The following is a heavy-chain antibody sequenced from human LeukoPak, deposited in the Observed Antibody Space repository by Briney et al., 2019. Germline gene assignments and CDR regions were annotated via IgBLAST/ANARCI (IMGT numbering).Heavy chain of an antibody. D-gene: IGHD3-9*01. CDR3: ARGVSYDILTGPRDAFDI. J-gene: IGHJ3*02. Sequence: GGSLRLSCAAFGFTFSDYYMSWIRQAPGKGLEWVSYISSSGSTIYYADSVKGRFTISRDNAKNSLYLQMNSLRAEDTAVYYCARGVSYDILTGPRDAFDIWGQGTMVTVSS. CDR2: ISSSGSTI. CDR1: GFTFSDYY. V-gene: IGHV3-11*01.